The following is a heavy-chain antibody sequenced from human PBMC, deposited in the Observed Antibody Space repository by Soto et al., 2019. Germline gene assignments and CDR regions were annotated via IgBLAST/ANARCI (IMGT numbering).Heavy chain of an antibody. CDR1: GGTFSTYA. J-gene: IGHJ4*02. Sequence: QVLLVQSGAEVKKPGSSTQVSCKASGGTFSTYAFTWVRQAPGQGFEWIGGVIPLFNTPDYAQKFQGRVTITADESTSTVFLELSGLTSEDTAVYYCARESEDLTSNFDYWGQGTLVTVSS. CDR3: ARESEDLTSNFDY. V-gene: IGHV1-69*01. CDR2: VIPLFNTP.